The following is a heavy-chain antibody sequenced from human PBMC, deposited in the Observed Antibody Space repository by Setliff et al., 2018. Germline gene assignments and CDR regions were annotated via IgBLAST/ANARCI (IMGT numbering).Heavy chain of an antibody. V-gene: IGHV4-39*07. J-gene: IGHJ4*02. CDR3: ARGRIQLWKYYFDY. D-gene: IGHD5-18*01. CDR1: GGSISSSSYY. CDR2: IYYSGST. Sequence: PSETLSLTCTVSGGSISSSSYYWGWIRQPPGKGLEWIGSIYYSGSTYYNPSRKSRVTISVDTSKNQFSLKLSSVTAADTAVYYCARGRIQLWKYYFDYWGQGTLVTVSS.